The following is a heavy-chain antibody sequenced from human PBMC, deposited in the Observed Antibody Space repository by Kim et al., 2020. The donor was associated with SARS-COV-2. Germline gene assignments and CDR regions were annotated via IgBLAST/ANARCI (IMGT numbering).Heavy chain of an antibody. J-gene: IGHJ4*02. CDR2: VKQDGTDK. CDR3: ATTHPAECNDH. V-gene: IGHV3-7*01. CDR1: GFNFNTYW. Sequence: EGSLRLSCAASGFNFNTYWMTWVRQAPGKGLEWVANVKQDGTDKYYADSVKGRFTISRDNAKNSLYLQMDYLRDDDTAVYFCATTHPAECNDHWGQGTQVTVSS. D-gene: IGHD3-3*01.